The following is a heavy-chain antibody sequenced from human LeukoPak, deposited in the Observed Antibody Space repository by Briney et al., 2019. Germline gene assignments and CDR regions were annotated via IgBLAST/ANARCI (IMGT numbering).Heavy chain of an antibody. V-gene: IGHV5-51*01. J-gene: IGHJ5*02. CDR1: GYSFTKYW. Sequence: GESLKISCKASGYSFTKYWIAWVRQMPGKGLERMGIIWPGDSDTRYSPSFQGQVTISADKSISTAYLQWSSLKASDTAMYYCARLSGTYDILTGYSYNWFDPWGQGTLVTVSS. CDR2: IWPGDSDT. D-gene: IGHD3-9*01. CDR3: ARLSGTYDILTGYSYNWFDP.